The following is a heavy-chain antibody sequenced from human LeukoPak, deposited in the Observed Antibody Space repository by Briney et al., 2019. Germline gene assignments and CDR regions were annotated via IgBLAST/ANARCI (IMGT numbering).Heavy chain of an antibody. J-gene: IGHJ5*02. V-gene: IGHV4-34*01. CDR2: INHSGST. CDR3: ARGPGFLNWFDP. D-gene: IGHD3-10*01. CDR1: GGSFSGYY. Sequence: SETLSLTCAVYGGSFSGYYWSWIRQPPGKGLEWIGEINHSGSTNYNPSLKSRVTISVDTSKNQFSLKLSSVTAADTAVYYCARGPGFLNWFDPRGQGTLVTVSS.